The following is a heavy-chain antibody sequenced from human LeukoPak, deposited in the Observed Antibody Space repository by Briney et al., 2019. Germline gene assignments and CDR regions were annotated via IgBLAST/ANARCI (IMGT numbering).Heavy chain of an antibody. CDR1: GGSFSGYY. J-gene: IGHJ3*02. CDR2: INHSGST. D-gene: IGHD2-15*01. CDR3: ARWEVVAATITGAFDI. V-gene: IGHV4-34*01. Sequence: SETLSLTCAVYGGSFSGYYWSWIRQPPGKGLEWIGEINHSGSTNYNPSLKSRVTISVDTSKNQFSLKLRSVTAADTALYYCARWEVVAATITGAFDIWGQGTTVTVSS.